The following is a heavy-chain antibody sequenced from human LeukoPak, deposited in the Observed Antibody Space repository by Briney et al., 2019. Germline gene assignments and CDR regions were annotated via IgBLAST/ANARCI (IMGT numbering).Heavy chain of an antibody. CDR1: GLTFSSYA. V-gene: IGHV3-23*01. CDR2: ISGSGGRT. D-gene: IGHD2-15*01. J-gene: IGHJ4*02. Sequence: GGSLRLSCAASGLTFSSYARSWGRQAPGKGLEWVSAISGSGGRTYYADSVEGGFTIFRDNSKPTLYLQMTSLRAEATAVYYCAKDLWDIVVVVAATYDYWGQGTLVTVSS. CDR3: AKDLWDIVVVVAATYDY.